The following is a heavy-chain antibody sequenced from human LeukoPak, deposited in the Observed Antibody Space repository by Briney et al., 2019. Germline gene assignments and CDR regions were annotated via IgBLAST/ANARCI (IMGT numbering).Heavy chain of an antibody. V-gene: IGHV3-48*03. CDR3: ASPQYYFDY. CDR2: ISSSGSTT. D-gene: IGHD5-24*01. CDR1: GFTFSTYE. Sequence: GGSLRLSCAASGFTFSTYEMNWVRQAPGKGLEWVSHISSSGSTTYYADSVKGRFTISRDNARNSLYLQMNSLRAEDTAVYYCASPQYYFDYWGQGTLVTVSS. J-gene: IGHJ4*02.